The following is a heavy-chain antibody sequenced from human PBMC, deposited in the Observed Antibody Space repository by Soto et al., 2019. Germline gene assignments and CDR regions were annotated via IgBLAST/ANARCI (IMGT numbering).Heavy chain of an antibody. Sequence: SETLSLTCTVSGGSISSSSYYWGWIRQPPGKGLEWLGSIYYSGSTYYNPSLKSRVTISVDTSKNQFSLKLSSVTAADTAVYYCAREVSSSSATIDYWGQGTLVTVSS. J-gene: IGHJ4*02. D-gene: IGHD6-6*01. CDR2: IYYSGST. CDR1: GGSISSSSYY. V-gene: IGHV4-39*01. CDR3: AREVSSSSATIDY.